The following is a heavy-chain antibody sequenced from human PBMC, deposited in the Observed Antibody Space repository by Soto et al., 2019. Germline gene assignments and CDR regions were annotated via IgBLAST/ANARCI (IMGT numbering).Heavy chain of an antibody. J-gene: IGHJ5*01. D-gene: IGHD3-22*01. Sequence: PSETLSLTCTVSGGSVSSGSYYWSWIRQPPGKGLEWIGYIYYSGSTNYNPSLKSRVTISVDTSKNQFSLKLSSVTAADTAVYYCARGLDYYDSSPPYWLASWGQGTLVPVSS. CDR3: ARGLDYYDSSPPYWLAS. CDR2: IYYSGST. V-gene: IGHV4-61*01. CDR1: GGSVSSGSYY.